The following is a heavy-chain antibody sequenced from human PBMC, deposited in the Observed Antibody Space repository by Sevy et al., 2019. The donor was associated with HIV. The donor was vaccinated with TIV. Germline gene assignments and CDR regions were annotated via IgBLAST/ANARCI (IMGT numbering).Heavy chain of an antibody. CDR1: GFIFSGYW. V-gene: IGHV3-7*01. Sequence: GGSLRLSCAAPGFIFSGYWMTWVRQAPGKGLEWVANIKFDGSEKYYLDSVKGRFTISRDNAKNSRFLQMNSLGAADTAVYYCARGRYCSGGGCYIDYWGQGTLVTVSS. D-gene: IGHD2-15*01. CDR3: ARGRYCSGGGCYIDY. CDR2: IKFDGSEK. J-gene: IGHJ4*02.